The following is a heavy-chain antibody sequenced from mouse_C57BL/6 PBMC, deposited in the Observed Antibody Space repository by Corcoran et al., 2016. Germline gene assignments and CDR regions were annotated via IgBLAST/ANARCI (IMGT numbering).Heavy chain of an antibody. V-gene: IGHV14-1*01. D-gene: IGHD1-1*01. CDR3: TTGDYYYGSDWYFDV. J-gene: IGHJ1*03. Sequence: EVQLQQSGAELVRPGASVKLSCTASGFNIKDYYMHWVKQRPEQGLEWIGRIDPEDGDTEYAPKFQGKATMTADTSSNTAYLQLSSLTSEDTAVYYWTTGDYYYGSDWYFDVWGTGTTVTVSS. CDR1: GFNIKDYY. CDR2: IDPEDGDT.